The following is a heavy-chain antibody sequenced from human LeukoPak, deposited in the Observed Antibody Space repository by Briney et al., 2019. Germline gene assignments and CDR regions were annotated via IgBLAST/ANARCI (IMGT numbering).Heavy chain of an antibody. J-gene: IGHJ4*02. D-gene: IGHD3-3*01. CDR1: GYTFTSYY. Sequence: GASVNVSCKASGYTFTSYYMHWVRQAPGQGLEWMGIINPSGGSTSYAQKFQGRVTMTRDTSTSTVYMELSSLRSEDTAVYYCARGLDDFWSEYYTKELDYWAREPWSPSPQ. CDR2: INPSGGST. CDR3: ARGLDDFWSEYYTKELDY. V-gene: IGHV1-46*01.